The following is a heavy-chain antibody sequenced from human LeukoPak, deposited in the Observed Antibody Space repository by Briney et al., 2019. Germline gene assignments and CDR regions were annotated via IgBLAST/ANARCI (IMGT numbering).Heavy chain of an antibody. V-gene: IGHV3-21*01. Sequence: GGSLRLSCAASGFTFSSYSMNWVRQAPGKGLEWASPISSSSSYIYYADSVKGRFTISRDNAKNSLYLQMNSLRAEDTAVYYCARSRIAVAGISAVPNWFDPWGQGTLVTVSS. J-gene: IGHJ5*02. D-gene: IGHD6-19*01. CDR1: GFTFSSYS. CDR2: ISSSSSYI. CDR3: ARSRIAVAGISAVPNWFDP.